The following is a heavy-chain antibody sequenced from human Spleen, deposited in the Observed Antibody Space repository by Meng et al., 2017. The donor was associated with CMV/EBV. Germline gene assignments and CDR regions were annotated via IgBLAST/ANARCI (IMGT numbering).Heavy chain of an antibody. CDR1: GFTFSNYD. V-gene: IGHV3-23*01. CDR3: ARSPLGYCTNGVCYPYYYGMDV. CDR2: ISGSGGST. J-gene: IGHJ6*02. D-gene: IGHD2-8*01. Sequence: GESLKISCAASGFTFSNYDMHWVRQAPGKGLVWVSAISGSGGSTYYADSVKGRFTISRDNAKNSLYLQMNSLRAEDTAVYYCARSPLGYCTNGVCYPYYYGMDVWGQGTTVTVSS.